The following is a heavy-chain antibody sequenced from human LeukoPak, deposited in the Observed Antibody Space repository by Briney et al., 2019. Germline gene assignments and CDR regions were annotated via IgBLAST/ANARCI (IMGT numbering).Heavy chain of an antibody. CDR3: ARGGKNIEYFQH. CDR2: ISSSGSYI. D-gene: IGHD4-23*01. J-gene: IGHJ1*01. V-gene: IGHV3-21*01. Sequence: PGGSLRLSCAASEFTFSSYSMNWVRQAPGKGLEWVSSISSSGSYIYYADSVKGRFTISRDNAKNSLYLQMSSLRAEDTAVYYCARGGKNIEYFQHWGQGTLVTVSS. CDR1: EFTFSSYS.